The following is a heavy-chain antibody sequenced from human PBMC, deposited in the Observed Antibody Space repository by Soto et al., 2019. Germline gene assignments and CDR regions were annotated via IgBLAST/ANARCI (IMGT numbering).Heavy chain of an antibody. CDR3: AREGPSKAPPNALDI. CDR1: GYTFTSYA. CDR2: INAGNGNT. J-gene: IGHJ3*02. Sequence: GASVKVSCKDSGYTFTSYAMHCVRQAPGQRLEWMGWINAGNGNTNYAQNLQGRVTMTTDTSTSTAYMELRSLRSDDMAVYYCAREGPSKAPPNALDIWGQGTMVTVSS. V-gene: IGHV1-3*01.